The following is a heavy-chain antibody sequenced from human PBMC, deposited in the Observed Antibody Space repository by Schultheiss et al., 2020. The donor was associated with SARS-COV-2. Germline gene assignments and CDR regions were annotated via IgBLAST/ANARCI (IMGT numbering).Heavy chain of an antibody. D-gene: IGHD4-17*01. CDR1: GGSLNVFY. CDR3: ARSGPAYGDYVYFQH. Sequence: SETLSLTCNVSGGSLNVFYWGWIRQPPGQGLEWIGYAHYSGSTNYNSSLRSRVVISVDTSKNQFSLRLNSVSPADTAVYYCARSGPAYGDYVYFQHWGQGTLVTVSS. J-gene: IGHJ1*01. V-gene: IGHV4-59*01. CDR2: AHYSGST.